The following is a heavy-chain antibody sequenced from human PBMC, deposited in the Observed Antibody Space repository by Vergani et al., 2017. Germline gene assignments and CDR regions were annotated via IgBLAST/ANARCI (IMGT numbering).Heavy chain of an antibody. V-gene: IGHV4-34*01. CDR3: ASIARAPTRRNPPPDY. Sequence: QVQLQEWGAGLLKTSETLSLTCGVSGGSFSDYDWRWIRQAPGMGLEWIGEVNHGGSTNYNPSLKSRVSISVDTSKNQFSLQLTSVTAADSALYFCASIARAPTRRNPPPDYWGQGILVTVSS. CDR2: VNHGGST. CDR1: GGSFSDYD. D-gene: IGHD3-16*02. J-gene: IGHJ4*02.